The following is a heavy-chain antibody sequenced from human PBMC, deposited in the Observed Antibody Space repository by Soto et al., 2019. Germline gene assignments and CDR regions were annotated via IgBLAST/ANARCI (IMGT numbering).Heavy chain of an antibody. J-gene: IGHJ4*02. V-gene: IGHV1-3*01. CDR3: ARGVTPYYFDY. CDR1: GYTFTSYA. Sequence: ASVKVSCKASGYTFTSYAMHWVRQAPGQRLEWMGWINAGNGNKKYSQKFQGRVTMTRDTSASTAYMEPRSLRSDDTAVYYCARGVTPYYFDYWGQGTLVTVSS. CDR2: INAGNGNK. D-gene: IGHD4-4*01.